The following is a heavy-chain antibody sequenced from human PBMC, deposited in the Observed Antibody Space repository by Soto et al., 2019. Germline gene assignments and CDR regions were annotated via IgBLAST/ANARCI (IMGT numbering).Heavy chain of an antibody. CDR3: ARDDATYCGGDCYRYFYYGMDV. J-gene: IGHJ6*02. CDR2: IIPMFPTA. D-gene: IGHD2-21*02. Sequence: SVKASCKASGGTFSNHAISWVRQAPGQGLEWVGGIIPMFPTADYAQRSQGRVTITADDSTTTVYMELSGLRSEDTAMYYCARDDATYCGGDCYRYFYYGMDVWGQGTTVTVSS. V-gene: IGHV1-69*13. CDR1: GGTFSNHA.